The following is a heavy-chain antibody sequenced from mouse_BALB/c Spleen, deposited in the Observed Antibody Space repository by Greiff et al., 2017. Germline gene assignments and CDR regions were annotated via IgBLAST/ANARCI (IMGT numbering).Heavy chain of an antibody. V-gene: IGHV5-17*02. D-gene: IGHD6-5*01. CDR2: ISSGSSTI. J-gene: IGHJ2*01. CDR1: GFTFSSFG. Sequence: EVHLVESGGGLVQPGGSRKLSCAASGFTFSSFGMHWVRQAPEKGLEWVAYISSGSSTIYYADTVKGRFTISRDNPKNTLFLQMTSLRSEDTAMYYCARSLRRDYFDYWGQGTTLTVSS. CDR3: ARSLRRDYFDY.